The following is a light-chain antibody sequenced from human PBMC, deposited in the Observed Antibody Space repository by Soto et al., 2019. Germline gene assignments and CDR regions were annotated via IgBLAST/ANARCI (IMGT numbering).Light chain of an antibody. V-gene: IGKV3-11*01. CDR2: DST. CDR1: QSIHTS. Sequence: VWTQSPATLSQSPGERATLSCRASQSIHTSLAWYQQKPGQPPRLVAYDSTLRANGVPDRFGGSRSGTEFTLTINNLEPEDFAVYYCQQRNVWPPITFGQGTRLEIK. CDR3: QQRNVWPPIT. J-gene: IGKJ5*01.